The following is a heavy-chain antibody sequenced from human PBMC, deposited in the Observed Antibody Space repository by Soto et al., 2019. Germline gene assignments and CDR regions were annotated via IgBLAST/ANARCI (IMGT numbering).Heavy chain of an antibody. V-gene: IGHV6-1*01. CDR1: GDSVSSNSAA. Sequence: PSQTLSLTCAISGDSVSSNSAAWNWIRQSPSRGLEWLGRTYYRSKWYNDYAVSVKSRITINPDTSKNQFSLQLNSVTPEDTAVYYCARDRRIAVAGSYYYYGKDVWGQGTTVTVSS. CDR2: TYYRSKWYN. J-gene: IGHJ6*02. D-gene: IGHD6-19*01. CDR3: ARDRRIAVAGSYYYYGKDV.